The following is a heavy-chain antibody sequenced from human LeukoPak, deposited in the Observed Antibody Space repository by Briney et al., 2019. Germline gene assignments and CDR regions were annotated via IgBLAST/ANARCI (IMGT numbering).Heavy chain of an antibody. CDR3: ARHKDYYYYVDV. CDR2: ISYDGSNK. CDR1: GFTFSSYG. Sequence: PGRSLRLSCAASGFTFSSYGMHWVRQAPGKGLEWVAVISYDGSNKYYADSVKGRFTISRDNSKNTLYLQMNSLRAEDTAVYYCARHKDYYYYVDVWGKGTTVTVSS. J-gene: IGHJ6*03. V-gene: IGHV3-30*03.